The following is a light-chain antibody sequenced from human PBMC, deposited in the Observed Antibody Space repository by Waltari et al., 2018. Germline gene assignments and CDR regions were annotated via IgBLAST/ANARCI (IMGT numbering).Light chain of an antibody. CDR1: SSDVGCYNL. CDR2: EVS. Sequence: QSALTQPASVSGSPGQSIPNSCTGTSSDVGCYNLDSWYQQHPGKAPKLMIYEVSKRPSGVSNRFSGSKSGNTASLTISGLQAEDEADYYCCSYAGSSTFPRVFGGGTKLTVL. J-gene: IGLJ3*02. V-gene: IGLV2-23*02. CDR3: CSYAGSSTFPRV.